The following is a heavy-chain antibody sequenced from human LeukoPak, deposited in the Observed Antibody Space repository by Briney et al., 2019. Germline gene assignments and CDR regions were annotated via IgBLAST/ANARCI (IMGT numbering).Heavy chain of an antibody. CDR2: IYSGGST. CDR1: GFIVSIDY. V-gene: IGHV3-53*01. Sequence: GGSLRLSCAASGFIVSIDYISWVRQTPGKGLEWVSVIYSGGSTFYADSVKGRFTISRDNSKNTVYLQMNSLRAEDTAVYYCASGGKYCTGGACYGDWGQGTLVTVSS. J-gene: IGHJ4*02. CDR3: ASGGKYCTGGACYGD. D-gene: IGHD2-8*02.